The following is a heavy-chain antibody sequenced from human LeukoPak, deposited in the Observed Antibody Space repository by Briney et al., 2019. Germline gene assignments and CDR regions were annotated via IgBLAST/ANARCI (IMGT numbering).Heavy chain of an antibody. V-gene: IGHV1-18*01. CDR3: ARTMIVVVDEYYFDY. Sequence: ASVKVSCKASGGTFSSYAISWVRQAPGQGLEWMGWISAYNGNTNYAQKLQGRVTMTTDTSTSTAYMELRSLRSDDTAVYYCARTMIVVVDEYYFDYWGQGTLVTVSS. CDR1: GGTFSSYA. CDR2: ISAYNGNT. D-gene: IGHD3-22*01. J-gene: IGHJ4*02.